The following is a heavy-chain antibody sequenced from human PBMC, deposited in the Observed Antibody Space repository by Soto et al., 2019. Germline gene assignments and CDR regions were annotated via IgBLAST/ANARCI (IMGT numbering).Heavy chain of an antibody. CDR1: GFIFRDWF. CDR2: ISKDSGRAT. Sequence: GGSLRLSCAASGFIFRDWFMSWIRQAPGKGLEWISYISKDSGRATRYADSVKGRFTISRDNSKNTLYLQMNSLRAEDTAVYYCARDISGTPLAYFDYWGQGTLVTVSS. D-gene: IGHD5-12*01. CDR3: ARDISGTPLAYFDY. J-gene: IGHJ4*02. V-gene: IGHV3-11*04.